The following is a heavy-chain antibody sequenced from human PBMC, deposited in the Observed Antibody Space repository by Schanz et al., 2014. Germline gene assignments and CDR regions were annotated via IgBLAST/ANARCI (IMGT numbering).Heavy chain of an antibody. CDR3: AKDQGSYGSGSYSDYDS. V-gene: IGHV3-23*01. D-gene: IGHD3-10*01. J-gene: IGHJ4*02. Sequence: EVQLLESGGGFVQPGGSLRLSCVASGVTFSSYAMSWVRQASGKGLEWISAISGSGASTDYADSVKGRFTISRDNSKSTLYLQMNSLRADDTAVYYCAKDQGSYGSGSYSDYDSWGQGTLATVSS. CDR1: GVTFSSYA. CDR2: ISGSGAST.